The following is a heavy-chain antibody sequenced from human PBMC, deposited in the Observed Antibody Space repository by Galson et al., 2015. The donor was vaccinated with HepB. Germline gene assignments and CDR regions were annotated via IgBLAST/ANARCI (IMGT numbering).Heavy chain of an antibody. V-gene: IGHV7-4-1*02. CDR1: GYTFTSYA. Sequence: SVKVSCKASGYTFTSYAMNWVRQAPGQGLEWMGWINTNTGNPTYAQGFTGRFVFTLDTSVSTAYLQMSGLKAEDTAVYYCARDRGYSRCIDAFDIWGQGTMVTVSS. CDR3: ARDRGYSRCIDAFDI. D-gene: IGHD6-13*01. J-gene: IGHJ3*02. CDR2: INTNTGNP.